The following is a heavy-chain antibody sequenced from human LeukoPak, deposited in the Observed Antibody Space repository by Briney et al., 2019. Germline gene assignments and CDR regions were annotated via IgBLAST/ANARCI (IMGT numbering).Heavy chain of an antibody. CDR1: GFTFSSYD. Sequence: GGSLRLSCAASGFTFSSYDMHWVRQPTGKGLEWVSAIGTAGDTYYSHSVQGRFTISRENAKNSLYLHMNSLSAGDTAVYFCSRGHMLTGYYNFAWFDPWGQGTLVTVSS. D-gene: IGHD3-9*01. CDR3: SRGHMLTGYYNFAWFDP. J-gene: IGHJ5*02. V-gene: IGHV3-13*01. CDR2: IGTAGDT.